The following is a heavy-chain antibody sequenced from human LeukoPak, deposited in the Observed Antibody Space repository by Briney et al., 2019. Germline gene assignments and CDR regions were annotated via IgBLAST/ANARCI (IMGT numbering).Heavy chain of an antibody. J-gene: IGHJ4*02. V-gene: IGHV4-34*01. Sequence: PSETLSLTCAVYGGSFSGYYWSWIRQPPGKGLEWIGEINHSGSTNYNPSLKSRVTISVDTSKNQFSLKLSSVTAADTAVYYCARGRELPLDYWGQGTLVTVPS. CDR3: ARGRELPLDY. CDR1: GGSFSGYY. D-gene: IGHD1-26*01. CDR2: INHSGST.